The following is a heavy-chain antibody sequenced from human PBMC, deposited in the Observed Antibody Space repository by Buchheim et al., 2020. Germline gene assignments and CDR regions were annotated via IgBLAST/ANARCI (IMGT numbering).Heavy chain of an antibody. D-gene: IGHD3-22*01. CDR1: GFTFSSYG. CDR3: AKDFRPRLDYDSSGYRLFSPNYYYYMDV. CDR2: ISYDGSNK. J-gene: IGHJ6*03. Sequence: QVQLVESGGGVVQPGRSLRLSCAASGFTFSSYGMYWVRQAPGKGLEWVAVISYDGSNKYYADSVKGRFTISRDNSKNTLYLQINSLRAEDTAVYYCAKDFRPRLDYDSSGYRLFSPNYYYYMDVWGKGTT. V-gene: IGHV3-30*18.